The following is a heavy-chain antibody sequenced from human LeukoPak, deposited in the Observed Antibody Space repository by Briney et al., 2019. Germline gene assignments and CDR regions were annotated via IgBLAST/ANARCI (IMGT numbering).Heavy chain of an antibody. CDR1: GGSFSGYY. CDR3: ARDSSWAFDY. V-gene: IGHV4-34*01. Sequence: SETLSLTCAVYGGSFSGYYWSWIRQPPGKGLEWIGEINHSGSTNYNPSLKSRVTISVDTSKNQFSLKLSSATAADTAVYYCARDSSWAFDYWGQGTLVTVSS. D-gene: IGHD6-13*01. J-gene: IGHJ4*02. CDR2: INHSGST.